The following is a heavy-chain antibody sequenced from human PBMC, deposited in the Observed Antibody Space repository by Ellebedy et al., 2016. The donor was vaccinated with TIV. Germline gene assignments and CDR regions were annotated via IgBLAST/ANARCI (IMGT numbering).Heavy chain of an antibody. CDR3: ARTDPWQPIDD. J-gene: IGHJ4*02. D-gene: IGHD2-21*02. CDR1: GFTFTNYA. Sequence: MPGGSLRLSCAASGFTFTNYAMNWIRQPPGKGLEYIGSGYYSGSPNYNPSFKSQVTLSADTSKNQFSLNLKTVTAADTAVYYCARTDPWQPIDDWGQGILVSVSS. CDR2: GYYSGSP. V-gene: IGHV4-59*08.